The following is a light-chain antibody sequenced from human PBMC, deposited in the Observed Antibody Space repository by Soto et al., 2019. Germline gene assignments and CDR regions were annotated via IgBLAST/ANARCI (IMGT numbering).Light chain of an antibody. CDR3: SAYTRSGVYV. CDR1: SSDVGGYNA. J-gene: IGLJ1*01. Sequence: QSVLTQPASVSGSPGQSITISCTGTSSDVGGYNAVSWYQQHPGRAPKLMIYDVSNRPSGISNRFSGSKSGSTASLTISGLQADDDADYYCSAYTRSGVYVFGAGTKVTV. V-gene: IGLV2-14*01. CDR2: DVS.